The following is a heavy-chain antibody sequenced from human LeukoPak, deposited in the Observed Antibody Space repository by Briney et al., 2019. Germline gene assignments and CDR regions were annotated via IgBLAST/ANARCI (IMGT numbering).Heavy chain of an antibody. V-gene: IGHV3-30*04. J-gene: IGHJ4*02. Sequence: GGSLRLSCAASGFTFSSYDMHWLRQAPGKGLEWVAYLSYDDRSEYYADAVRGRFTISRYHSQNILYLYMTSLRDEDTALYYLERDRRDGNILAYHFDFWGQGALVTVSS. CDR3: ERDRRDGNILAYHFDF. CDR1: GFTFSSYD. CDR2: LSYDDRSE. D-gene: IGHD5-24*01.